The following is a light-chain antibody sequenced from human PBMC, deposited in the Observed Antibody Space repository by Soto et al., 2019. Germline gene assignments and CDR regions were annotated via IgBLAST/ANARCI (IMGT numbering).Light chain of an antibody. CDR3: QQYNNYLYT. CDR1: QSISSW. CDR2: DAS. J-gene: IGKJ2*01. V-gene: IGKV1-5*01. Sequence: DIQMTQSPSTLSASVGDRVTITCRASQSISSWLAWYQQKPGKAPKLLIYDASSLESGVPSRFSGSGSGTEFTLTISSLQPDDFATYYCQQYNNYLYTFGQWTKLEIK.